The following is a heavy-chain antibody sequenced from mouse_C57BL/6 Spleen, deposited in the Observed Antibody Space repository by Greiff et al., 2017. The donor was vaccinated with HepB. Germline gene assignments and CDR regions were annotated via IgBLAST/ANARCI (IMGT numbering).Heavy chain of an antibody. CDR2: INPSSGYT. CDR3: ARGSVEVYYAMDY. J-gene: IGHJ4*01. Sequence: SGAELARPGASVKMSCKASGYTFTSYTMHWVKQRPGQGLEWIGYINPSSGYTKYNQKFKDKATLTADKSSSTAYMQLSSLTSEDSAVYYCARGSVEVYYAMDYWGQGTSVTVSS. V-gene: IGHV1-4*01. D-gene: IGHD1-1*01. CDR1: GYTFTSYT.